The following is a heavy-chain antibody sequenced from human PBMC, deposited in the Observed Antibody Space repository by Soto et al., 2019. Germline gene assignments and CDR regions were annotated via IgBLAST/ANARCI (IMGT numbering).Heavy chain of an antibody. CDR3: ASLLDWGSGNS. Sequence: QLQLQESGPGLVKPSETLSLTCTVSGGSISSSSYYWGWIRQPPGKGLEWIGSIYYSGRTYYNPSLKRRVTISVDTSKNQFSLKLTSVTAADTAVYYCASLLDWGSGNSWGQGTLVTVSS. CDR2: IYYSGRT. J-gene: IGHJ4*02. D-gene: IGHD3-10*01. CDR1: GGSISSSSYY. V-gene: IGHV4-39*01.